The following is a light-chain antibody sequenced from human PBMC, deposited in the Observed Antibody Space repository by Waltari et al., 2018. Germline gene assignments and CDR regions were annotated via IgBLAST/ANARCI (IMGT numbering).Light chain of an antibody. CDR2: PAS. CDR1: QTISNY. CDR3: QQSYNTPYT. J-gene: IGKJ2*01. Sequence: DIQMTQSPSSLSTSVGDRATITCRTSQTISNYLNWYQQKPGKAPKLLIYPASSLQSGVPSRFSGSGSGTDFTLTISSLQPEDFATYYCQQSYNTPYTFGQGTKLEIK. V-gene: IGKV1-39*01.